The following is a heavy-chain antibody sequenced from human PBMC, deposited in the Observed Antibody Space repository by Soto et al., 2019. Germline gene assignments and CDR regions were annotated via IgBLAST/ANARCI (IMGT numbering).Heavy chain of an antibody. D-gene: IGHD3-3*01. Sequence: GGSLRLSCAASGFTFSSYAMSWVRQAPGKGLEWVSAISGSGGSTYYADSVKGRFTISRDNSKNTLYLQMNSLRAEDTAVYYCAKGPPSYFWSNAAFDTCGQETLDIVSS. CDR2: ISGSGGST. J-gene: IGHJ3*02. CDR1: GFTFSSYA. CDR3: AKGPPSYFWSNAAFDT. V-gene: IGHV3-23*01.